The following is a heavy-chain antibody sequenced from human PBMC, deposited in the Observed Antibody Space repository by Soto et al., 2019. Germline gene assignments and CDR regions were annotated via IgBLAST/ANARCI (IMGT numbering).Heavy chain of an antibody. J-gene: IGHJ3*02. D-gene: IGHD3-22*01. CDR1: GFTFSTYA. CDR3: AKYDRFNEDGFNI. CDR2: ISGGGVTT. V-gene: IGHV3-23*01. Sequence: EVPLLDSGGDLVQPGGSLRLSCAASGFTFSTYAMSWFRQAPGKGLEWVSVISGGGVTTEYADSVKGRFTISRDNSKNTLYLQLNSLRAEDTAIYYCAKYDRFNEDGFNIWSQGTLVTVSS.